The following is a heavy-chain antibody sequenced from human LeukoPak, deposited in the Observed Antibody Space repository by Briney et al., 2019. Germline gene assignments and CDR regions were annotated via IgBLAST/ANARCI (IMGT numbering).Heavy chain of an antibody. CDR2: INPNSGGT. Sequence: ASVKVSCKASGGTFSSYAISWVRQAPGQGLEWMGWINPNSGGTNSAQKFQGRVTMTRDTSISTAYMELSRLRSDDTAVYYCAREYFTTVTSATDAFDIWGQGTMVTVSS. CDR3: AREYFTTVTSATDAFDI. J-gene: IGHJ3*02. CDR1: GGTFSSYA. D-gene: IGHD4-17*01. V-gene: IGHV1-2*02.